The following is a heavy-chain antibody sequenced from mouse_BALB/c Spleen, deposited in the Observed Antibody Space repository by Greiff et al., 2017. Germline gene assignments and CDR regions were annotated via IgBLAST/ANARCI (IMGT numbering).Heavy chain of an antibody. J-gene: IGHJ4*01. CDR1: GFSLTSYG. V-gene: IGHV2-9*02. CDR3: ARDEDYDYDGAMDY. CDR2: IWAGGST. D-gene: IGHD2-4*01. Sequence: VQLVESGPGLVAPSQSLSITCTVSGFSLTSYGVHWVRQPPGKGLEWLGVIWAGGSTNYNSALMSRLSISKDNSKSQVFLKMNSLQTDDTAMYYCARDEDYDYDGAMDYWGQGTSVTVSS.